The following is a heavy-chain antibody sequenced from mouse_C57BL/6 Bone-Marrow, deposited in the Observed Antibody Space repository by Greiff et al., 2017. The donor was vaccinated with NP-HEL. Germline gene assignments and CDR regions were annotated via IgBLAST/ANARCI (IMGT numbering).Heavy chain of an antibody. CDR2: ISNGGGST. D-gene: IGHD2-3*01. V-gene: IGHV5-12*01. CDR1: GFTFSDYY. Sequence: EVQLQESGGGLVQPGGSLKLSCAASGFTFSDYYMYWVRQTPEKRLEWVAYISNGGGSTYYPDTLKGRFTISRDNAKNTLYLQMLRLKSEDTAMYYCARQRIYDGYFDYWGQGTTLTVSS. CDR3: ARQRIYDGYFDY. J-gene: IGHJ2*01.